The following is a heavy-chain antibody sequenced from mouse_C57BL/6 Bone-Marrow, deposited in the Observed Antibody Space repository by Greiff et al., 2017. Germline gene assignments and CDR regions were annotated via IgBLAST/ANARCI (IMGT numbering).Heavy chain of an antibody. CDR1: GYTFTDYY. CDR3: ARQGLYYYGSSYDYFDY. Sequence: VQLQQSGPELVKPGASVKISCKASGYTFTDYYMNWVKQSHGKSLEWIGDINPNNGGTSYNQKFKGKATLTVDKSSSTAYMELRSLTSEDSAVYYCARQGLYYYGSSYDYFDYWGQGTTLTVSS. D-gene: IGHD1-1*01. V-gene: IGHV1-26*01. J-gene: IGHJ2*01. CDR2: INPNNGGT.